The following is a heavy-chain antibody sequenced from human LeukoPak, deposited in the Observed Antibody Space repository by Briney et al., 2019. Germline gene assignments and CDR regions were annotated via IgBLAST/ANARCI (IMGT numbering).Heavy chain of an antibody. CDR3: ARDAEQYHSSGYYFGALDI. V-gene: IGHV3-21*01. CDR1: GFTFSNYK. Sequence: GSLRLSCAASGFTFSNYKMNWVRQAPGKGLEWVSFISSSSSYIYYADSVKGRFTISRVNAKNSLYLQMNSLRAEDTAVYYCARDAEQYHSSGYYFGALDIWGQGTVVTVSS. D-gene: IGHD3-22*01. J-gene: IGHJ3*02. CDR2: ISSSSSYI.